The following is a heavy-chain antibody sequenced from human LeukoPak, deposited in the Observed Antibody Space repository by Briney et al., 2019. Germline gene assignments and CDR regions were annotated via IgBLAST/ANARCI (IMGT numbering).Heavy chain of an antibody. D-gene: IGHD2/OR15-2a*01. V-gene: IGHV3-7*01. CDR1: EFSFSSSW. CDR2: IKEDGREK. J-gene: IGHJ6*03. CDR3: AKDGSMPWGYYMDV. Sequence: GGSLRLSCAASEFSFSSSWMTWVRQAPGKGLAWVATIKEDGREKYYVDSVKGRFTISRDNAKNSLYLQMNSLRAEDAAVYYCAKDGSMPWGYYMDVWGKGTTVTISS.